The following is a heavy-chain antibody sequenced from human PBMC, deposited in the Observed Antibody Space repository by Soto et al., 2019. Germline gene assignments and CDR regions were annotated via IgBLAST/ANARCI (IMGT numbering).Heavy chain of an antibody. CDR3: ARHHLAITHKKKYCGGDCYSGTWFDP. CDR1: GGSISSSSYY. V-gene: IGHV4-39*01. J-gene: IGHJ5*02. CDR2: IYYSGST. Sequence: QLQLQESGPGLVKPSETLSLTCTVSGGSISSSSYYWGWIRQPPGKGLEWIGSIYYSGSTYYNPSLKSRVTISVDTSKNQFSLKLSSVTAADTAVYYCARHHLAITHKKKYCGGDCYSGTWFDPWGQGTLVTVSS. D-gene: IGHD2-21*01.